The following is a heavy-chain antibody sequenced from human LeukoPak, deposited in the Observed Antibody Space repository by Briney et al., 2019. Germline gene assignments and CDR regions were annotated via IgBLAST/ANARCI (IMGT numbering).Heavy chain of an antibody. J-gene: IGHJ4*02. V-gene: IGHV3-23*01. CDR3: AKKRYYASSGQEDSFDY. CDR1: GFIFSSYA. D-gene: IGHD3-22*01. Sequence: GGSLRLSCAASGFIFSSYAMSWVRQAPGKGLEWVSTISASGGTTYYADSVKGRFTIYRDNSRNTLYVQMNSLRAEDTAVYYCAKKRYYASSGQEDSFDYWGQGTLVTVSS. CDR2: ISASGGTT.